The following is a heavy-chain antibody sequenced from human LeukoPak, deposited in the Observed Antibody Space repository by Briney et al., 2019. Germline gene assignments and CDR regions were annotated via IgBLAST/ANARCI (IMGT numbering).Heavy chain of an antibody. V-gene: IGHV3-23*01. Sequence: GGSLRLSCAASGFTFSSYAMSWVRQAPGKGLEWVSAISGSGGSTYYADSVKGRFTISRDNSENTLFLQMNSLGPEDTAVYYCARGRGGMDVWGQGTTVTVSS. CDR2: ISGSGGST. D-gene: IGHD2-15*01. CDR3: ARGRGGMDV. J-gene: IGHJ6*02. CDR1: GFTFSSYA.